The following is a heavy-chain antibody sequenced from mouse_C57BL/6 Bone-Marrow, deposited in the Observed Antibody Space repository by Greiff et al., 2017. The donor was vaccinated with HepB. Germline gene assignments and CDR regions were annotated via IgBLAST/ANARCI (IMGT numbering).Heavy chain of an antibody. D-gene: IGHD1-1*01. V-gene: IGHV1-55*01. CDR2: IYPGSGST. CDR3: ARRYGSNWYFDV. Sequence: QVQLQQPGAELVKPGASVKMSCKASGYTFPSYWITWVKQRPGQGLEWIGDIYPGSGSTNYNEKFKSKATLTVDTSSSTAYMQLSSLTSEDSAVYYCARRYGSNWYFDVWGTGTTVTVSS. J-gene: IGHJ1*03. CDR1: GYTFPSYW.